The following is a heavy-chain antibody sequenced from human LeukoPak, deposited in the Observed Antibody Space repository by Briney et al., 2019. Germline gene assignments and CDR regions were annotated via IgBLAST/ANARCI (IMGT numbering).Heavy chain of an antibody. CDR2: IKSDGTST. Sequence: GGSLRLSCAASGFTFSSYWMHWVRQAPGKGLVWVSRIKSDGTSTSYADSVKGRFTVSRDIAKNTLFLQMNSLRAEDTAVYYCAVRYSDSWYLFDYWGQGTLVTVSS. CDR1: GFTFSSYW. D-gene: IGHD6-13*01. J-gene: IGHJ4*02. V-gene: IGHV3-74*01. CDR3: AVRYSDSWYLFDY.